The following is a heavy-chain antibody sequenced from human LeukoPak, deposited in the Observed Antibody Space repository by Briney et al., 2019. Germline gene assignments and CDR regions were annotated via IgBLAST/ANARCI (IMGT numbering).Heavy chain of an antibody. CDR3: ARGASGIQLWFFDP. J-gene: IGHJ5*02. CDR2: TKQDGSEK. CDR1: GFTFSSYW. D-gene: IGHD5-18*01. Sequence: PGGSLRLSCVGSGFTFSSYWMSWVRQPPGKGLEWVANTKQDGSEKYYVDSVKGRFIISRDNAKNSLYLQMNSLRAEDTAVYYCARGASGIQLWFFDPWGQGTLVTVSS. V-gene: IGHV3-7*01.